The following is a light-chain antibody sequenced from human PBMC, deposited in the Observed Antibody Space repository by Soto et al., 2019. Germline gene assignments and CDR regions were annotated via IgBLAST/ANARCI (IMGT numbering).Light chain of an antibody. CDR2: AAS. J-gene: IGKJ5*01. CDR3: QQYYSYPIT. CDR1: QGISSY. Sequence: AIRMTQSPSSLSASSGDRVTITCRASQGISSYLAWYQQKPGKATKLLIYAASTLQSGVPSRFSGSGSGTDFTLTISCLQSEDFATYYCQQYYSYPITFGQGTRWRL. V-gene: IGKV1-8*01.